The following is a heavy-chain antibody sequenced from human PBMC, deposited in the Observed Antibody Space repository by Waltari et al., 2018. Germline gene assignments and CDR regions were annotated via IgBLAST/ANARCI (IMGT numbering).Heavy chain of an antibody. CDR2: IYTDGRT. CDR1: GFTVTDNY. J-gene: IGHJ4*02. CDR3: ARDGFPDDYGDYLGY. D-gene: IGHD4-17*01. V-gene: IGHV3-53*01. Sequence: EVQLVESGGGLIQPGGSLRLSCAASGFTVTDNYMSWVRQAPGKGLGWVSVIYTDGRTYYADSVKGRFTVSRDDSKNTLYLQMNSLRAEDTAMYYCARDGFPDDYGDYLGYWGQGTLVTVSS.